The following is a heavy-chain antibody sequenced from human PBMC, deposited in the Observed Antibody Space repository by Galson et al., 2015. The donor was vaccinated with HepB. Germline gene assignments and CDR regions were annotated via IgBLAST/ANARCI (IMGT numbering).Heavy chain of an antibody. J-gene: IGHJ4*02. Sequence: SLRLSCAASGFTFSGSAIHWVRQTSGKRLVWVGRIGSRASNYATGYTMSLKCRFTISRDDSKNTAYLHMKSLKTEDTAVYYCTRLGDLSGYSSSWGQGTLVTVSS. V-gene: IGHV3-73*01. CDR1: GFTFSGSA. D-gene: IGHD6-13*01. CDR3: TRLGDLSGYSSS. CDR2: IGSRASNYAT.